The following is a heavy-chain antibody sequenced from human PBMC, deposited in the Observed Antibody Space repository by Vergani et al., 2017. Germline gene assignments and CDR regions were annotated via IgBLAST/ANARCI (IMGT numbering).Heavy chain of an antibody. V-gene: IGHV2-26*01. D-gene: IGHD2-2*02. CDR2: IFSNDEK. J-gene: IGHJ6*03. CDR3: ARSKKNRYQLLYSGDYYYYYMDV. CDR1: GFSLSNARMG. Sequence: QVTLKESGPVLVKPTETLTLTCTVSGFSLSNARMGVSWIRQPPGKALEWLAHIFSNDEKSYSTSLKSRLTISKDTSKSQVVLTMTNMDPVDTATYYCARSKKNRYQLLYSGDYYYYYMDVWGKGTTVTVSS.